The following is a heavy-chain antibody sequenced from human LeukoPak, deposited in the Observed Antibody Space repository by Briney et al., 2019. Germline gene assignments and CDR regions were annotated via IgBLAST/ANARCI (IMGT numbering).Heavy chain of an antibody. J-gene: IGHJ4*02. D-gene: IGHD3-22*01. Sequence: ASVKVSCKASGYTFTGYYMHWVRQAPGQGLEWMGWINPNSGGTNYAQKFQGRVTMTRDTSISTAYMELSRLRSDDTAVYYCARDTQSGSSGYYEAVGDFDYWGQGTLVTVSS. CDR2: INPNSGGT. CDR1: GYTFTGYY. CDR3: ARDTQSGSSGYYEAVGDFDY. V-gene: IGHV1-2*02.